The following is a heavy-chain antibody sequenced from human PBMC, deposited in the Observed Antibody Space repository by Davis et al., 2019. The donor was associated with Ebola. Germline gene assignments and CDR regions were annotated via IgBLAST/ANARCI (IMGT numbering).Heavy chain of an antibody. V-gene: IGHV1-46*01. CDR3: ARDPYSGSYYPHYYYYMDV. CDR1: GYTFSSYY. D-gene: IGHD1-26*01. Sequence: ASVKVSCKASGYTFSSYYIHWVRQAPGQGLEWMGVINPSAGYTSYAQKFQGRVTMTRDTSTSTVYMELSSLRSEDTAVYYCARDPYSGSYYPHYYYYMDVWGKGTTVTVSS. CDR2: INPSAGYT. J-gene: IGHJ6*03.